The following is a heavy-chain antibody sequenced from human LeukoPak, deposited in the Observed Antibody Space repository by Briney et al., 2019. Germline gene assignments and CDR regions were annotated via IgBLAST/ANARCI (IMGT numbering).Heavy chain of an antibody. J-gene: IGHJ4*02. CDR2: INHRGSS. Sequence: SETLSLTCGVFGGSLSGYYWPCLRQPPGKGLEWIGQINHRGSSHYNPSLRSRVTISVDTSKTQFSLKLTSVTAADTAVYYCALKKYCSYPGSCNIGLFDFWGQGALVTVSS. CDR1: GGSLSGYY. D-gene: IGHD2-15*01. CDR3: ALKKYCSYPGSCNIGLFDF. V-gene: IGHV4-34*01.